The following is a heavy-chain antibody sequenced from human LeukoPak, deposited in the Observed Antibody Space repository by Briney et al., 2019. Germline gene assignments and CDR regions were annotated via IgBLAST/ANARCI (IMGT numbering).Heavy chain of an antibody. CDR2: INPSGGST. V-gene: IGHV1-46*01. Sequence: ASVTVSCKASGYTFTSYYMHWVRQAPGQGLEWMGIINPSGGSTSYAQKFQGRVTMTRDTSTSTVYMELSSLRSEDTAVYYCARGVNLSPTYYYYYGMDVWGQGTTVTVSS. CDR1: GYTFTSYY. CDR3: ARGVNLSPTYYYYYGMDV. D-gene: IGHD3-10*01. J-gene: IGHJ6*02.